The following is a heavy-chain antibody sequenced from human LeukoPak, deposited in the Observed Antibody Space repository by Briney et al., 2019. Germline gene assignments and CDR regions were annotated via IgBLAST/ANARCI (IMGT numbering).Heavy chain of an antibody. CDR2: IYYSGST. CDR3: ARGTTTVTTANWFDP. D-gene: IGHD4-17*01. J-gene: IGHJ5*02. V-gene: IGHV4-59*01. Sequence: SETLSLTCTVSGGSISSYYWSWIRRPPGKGLEWIGYIYYSGSTNYNPSLKSRVTISVDTSKNQFSLKLTSVTAADTAVYYCARGTTTVTTANWFDPWGQGTLVTVSS. CDR1: GGSISSYY.